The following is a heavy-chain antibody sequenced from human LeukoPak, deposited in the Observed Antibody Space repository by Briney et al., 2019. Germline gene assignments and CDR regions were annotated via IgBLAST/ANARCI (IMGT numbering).Heavy chain of an antibody. CDR1: GFTFSSYA. CDR2: VSDSGGST. J-gene: IGHJ4*02. D-gene: IGHD1-26*01. Sequence: GGSLRLSCAASGFTFSSYAMSWARQAPGKGLEWVSAVSDSGGSTYYADSVKGRFTISRDNSKNTLYLQMNSLRADDTAVYYCANAVKWELHRFDYWGQGTLVTVSS. CDR3: ANAVKWELHRFDY. V-gene: IGHV3-23*01.